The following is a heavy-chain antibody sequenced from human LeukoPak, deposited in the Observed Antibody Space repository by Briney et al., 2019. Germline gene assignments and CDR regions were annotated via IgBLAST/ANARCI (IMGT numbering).Heavy chain of an antibody. CDR3: ARGRIVVVVAQGAADAFDI. Sequence: ASVKVSCKASGYTFTAYYMHWVRQAPGQGLEWMGWINPNSAGTIYAQKFQGRVTMTRDTSISTAYMELSSLRSEDTAVYYCARGRIVVVVAQGAADAFDIWGQGTMVTVSS. J-gene: IGHJ3*02. V-gene: IGHV1-2*02. CDR2: INPNSAGT. D-gene: IGHD2-15*01. CDR1: GYTFTAYY.